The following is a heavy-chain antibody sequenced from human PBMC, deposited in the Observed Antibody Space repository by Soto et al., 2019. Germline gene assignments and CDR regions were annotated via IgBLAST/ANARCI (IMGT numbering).Heavy chain of an antibody. D-gene: IGHD4-17*01. CDR2: IIPNSGGT. Sequence: ASVKVSCKASGYTFTGYYMHWVRQAPGQGLEWMGWIIPNSGGTNYAQKFQGRVTMTRDKSISTAYMELSRLRSEDTAVYYCARDLGPTVVNRFDYWGQGTLVTVSS. CDR1: GYTFTGYY. J-gene: IGHJ4*02. CDR3: ARDLGPTVVNRFDY. V-gene: IGHV1-2*02.